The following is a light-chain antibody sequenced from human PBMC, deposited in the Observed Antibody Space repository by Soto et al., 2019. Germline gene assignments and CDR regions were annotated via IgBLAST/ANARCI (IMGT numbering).Light chain of an antibody. J-gene: IGKJ5*01. CDR3: EQYKNWPR. CDR1: HSVNSH. CDR2: GAS. Sequence: MMMTLSPATLSVSPGESVTLSCRTSHSVNSHVAWYQQKPGQAPRLLLYGASTRATGIPGRFSGSGFGTEFTLTIRSQQAEDFAVYYWEQYKNWPRFGEVARLDI. V-gene: IGKV3D-15*01.